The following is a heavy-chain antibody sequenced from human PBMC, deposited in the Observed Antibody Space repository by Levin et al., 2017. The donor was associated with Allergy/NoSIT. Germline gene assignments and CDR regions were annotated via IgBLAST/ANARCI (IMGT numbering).Heavy chain of an antibody. Sequence: GESLKISCAASGFTFSSYAMSWVRQAPGKGLEWVSAISGSGGSTYYADSVKGRFTISRDNSKNTLYLQMNSLRAEDTAVYYCAKDPTMIVVAPGDDAFDIWGRGTMVTVSS. CDR3: AKDPTMIVVAPGDDAFDI. D-gene: IGHD3-22*01. J-gene: IGHJ3*02. CDR2: ISGSGGST. CDR1: GFTFSSYA. V-gene: IGHV3-23*01.